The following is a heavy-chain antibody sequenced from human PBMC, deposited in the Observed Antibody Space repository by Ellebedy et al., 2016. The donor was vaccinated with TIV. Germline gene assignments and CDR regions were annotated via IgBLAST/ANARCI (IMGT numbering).Heavy chain of an antibody. CDR3: ASSRTEPAAMRAYYYGMDV. J-gene: IGHJ6*02. Sequence: ASVKVSCKASGGTFSSYAISWVRQAPGQGLEWMGGIIPIFGTANYAQKFQGRVTITADESTSTAYMELSSLRSEDTAVYYCASSRTEPAAMRAYYYGMDVWGQGTTVTVSS. V-gene: IGHV1-69*13. D-gene: IGHD2-2*01. CDR2: IIPIFGTA. CDR1: GGTFSSYA.